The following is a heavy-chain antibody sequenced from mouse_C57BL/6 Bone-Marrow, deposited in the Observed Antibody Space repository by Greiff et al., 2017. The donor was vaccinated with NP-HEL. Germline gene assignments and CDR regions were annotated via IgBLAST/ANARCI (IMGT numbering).Heavy chain of an antibody. CDR1: GYTFTDYY. J-gene: IGHJ4*01. CDR3: AREEGCGPDY. V-gene: IGHV1-76*01. CDR2: IYPGSGNT. D-gene: IGHD3-3*01. Sequence: VQLQQSGAELVRPGASVKLSCKASGYTFTDYYINWVKQRPGQGLEWIARIYPGSGNTYYNEKFKGKATLTAEKSSSTAYMQLSSLTSEDSAVYCCAREEGCGPDYWGQGTSVTVSS.